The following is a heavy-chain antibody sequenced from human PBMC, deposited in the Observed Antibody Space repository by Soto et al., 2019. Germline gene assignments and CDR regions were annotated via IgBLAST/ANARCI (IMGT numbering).Heavy chain of an antibody. Sequence: SETLSLTCTVSGGSITSGDYYWSWIRQPPGKGLEWIGYIHYSGSTYYNPSLMSRISISVDTSKNQFSLKLSSVTAADTAVYYCAREDYYDSSGYYYYYYGLDVWGQGTTVT. CDR2: IHYSGST. CDR1: GGSITSGDYY. D-gene: IGHD3-22*01. CDR3: AREDYYDSSGYYYYYYGLDV. J-gene: IGHJ6*02. V-gene: IGHV4-30-4*01.